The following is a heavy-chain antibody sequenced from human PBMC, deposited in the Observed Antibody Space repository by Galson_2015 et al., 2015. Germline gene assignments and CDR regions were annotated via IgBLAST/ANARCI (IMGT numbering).Heavy chain of an antibody. CDR1: GGSVSSGSYY. CDR3: ARGGCPKYSGTDYYYMDV. Sequence: SETLSLTCTVSGGSVSSGSYYWSWIRQPPGKGLEWIGYIYYSGSTNYNPSLKSRVTISVDTSKNQFSLKLSSVTAADTAVYYCARGGCPKYSGTDYYYMDVWGKGTTVTVS. D-gene: IGHD5-12*01. V-gene: IGHV4-61*01. J-gene: IGHJ6*03. CDR2: IYYSGST.